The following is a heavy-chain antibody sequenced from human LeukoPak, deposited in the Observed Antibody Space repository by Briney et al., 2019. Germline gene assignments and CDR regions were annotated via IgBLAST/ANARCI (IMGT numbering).Heavy chain of an antibody. CDR2: ISGDGVST. V-gene: IGHV3-43*02. CDR1: GLPIGDFA. J-gene: IGHJ4*02. Sequence: LSGGSLRLSCVASGLPIGDFAMHGVRQAPGQGLEWVSLISGDGVSTFFADSVKGRFSISRDNSKNSLFLEMSSLRTEDTAMYYCARESGKFDYWGQGTLVAVSS. CDR3: ARESGKFDY.